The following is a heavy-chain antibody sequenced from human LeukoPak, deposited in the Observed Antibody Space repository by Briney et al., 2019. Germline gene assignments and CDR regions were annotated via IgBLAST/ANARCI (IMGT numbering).Heavy chain of an antibody. Sequence: PGGSLRLSCSASGFIFSTYVMHWVRQAPGKGLEYVSAISSSWDRTYYADAVKGRFTISRDNFKNTVYLQMRRMTAKDTAVYYCVKLYYYGSGSYDRWGQGTTVTVSS. V-gene: IGHV3-64D*06. CDR3: VKLYYYGSGSYDR. CDR1: GFIFSTYV. CDR2: ISSSWDRT. J-gene: IGHJ6*02. D-gene: IGHD3-10*01.